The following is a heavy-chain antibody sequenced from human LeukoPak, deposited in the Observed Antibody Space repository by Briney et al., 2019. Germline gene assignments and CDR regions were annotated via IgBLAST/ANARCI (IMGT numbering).Heavy chain of an antibody. CDR3: ARDMIVVRAFDI. J-gene: IGHJ3*02. Sequence: PGGSLRLSCAASGFTFSSYSMNWVRQAPGKGLEWVSSISSSSSYIYYADSVKGRFTISRDNAKNSLYLQMNSLRAEDTAVYYCARDMIVVRAFDIWGQGTMVTVSS. V-gene: IGHV3-21*01. CDR2: ISSSSSYI. CDR1: GFTFSSYS. D-gene: IGHD3-22*01.